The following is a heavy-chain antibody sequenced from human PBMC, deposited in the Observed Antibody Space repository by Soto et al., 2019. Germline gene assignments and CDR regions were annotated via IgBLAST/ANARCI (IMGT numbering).Heavy chain of an antibody. D-gene: IGHD2-21*02. CDR1: GFSPSSYW. V-gene: IGHV3-7*01. CDR3: ASHPNRDYGGDSGFFDY. J-gene: IGHJ4*02. Sequence: PGGSLRLSCAASGFSPSSYWMSWVRQAPGKGLEWVAILKGDGSERYYVDSVKGRFTISRDNAKDSLYLQMNSLRAEDTAVYHCASHPNRDYGGDSGFFDYWGQGTPVTVSS. CDR2: LKGDGSER.